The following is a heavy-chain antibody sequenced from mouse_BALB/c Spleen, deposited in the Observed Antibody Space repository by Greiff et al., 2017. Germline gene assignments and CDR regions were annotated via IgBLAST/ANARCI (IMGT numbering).Heavy chain of an antibody. CDR3: ASLLAADY. J-gene: IGHJ2*01. D-gene: IGHD2-1*01. Sequence: EVQVVESGGGLVKPGGSLKLSCAASGFTFSDYYMYWVRQTPEKRLEWVASISSGGSTYYPDSVKGRFTISRDNARNILYLQMSSLRSEDTAMYYCASLLAADYWGQGTTLTVSS. CDR2: ISSGGST. CDR1: GFTFSDYY. V-gene: IGHV5-6-5*01.